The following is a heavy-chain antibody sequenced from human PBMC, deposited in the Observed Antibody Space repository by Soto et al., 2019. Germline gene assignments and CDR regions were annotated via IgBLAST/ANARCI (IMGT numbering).Heavy chain of an antibody. CDR1: GGSIISGGYS. D-gene: IGHD2-15*01. V-gene: IGHV4-30-2*01. CDR3: AREDSGAFFDF. J-gene: IGHJ4*02. Sequence: SETLSLTCAVSGGSIISGGYSWSWIRQPPGKGLEWIGYTYSGTTHYNPSLESRVTIAMDRSKNQVSLSLKSVTAADTAVYYCAREDSGAFFDFWGQGTLVIVSS. CDR2: TYSGTT.